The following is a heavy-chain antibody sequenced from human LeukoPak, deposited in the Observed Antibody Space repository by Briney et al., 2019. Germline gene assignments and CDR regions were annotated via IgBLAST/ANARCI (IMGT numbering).Heavy chain of an antibody. J-gene: IGHJ4*02. Sequence: GGSLRLSCAVSGFTFNSFWKSWVRQGPGKGREWVGNINQDGSEEYYVDSVKRRFTISTDNANSSLYLQMNSLRAEDTAVYYCARAGYTYVTLYYWGQGTLVTVSS. CDR2: INQDGSEE. D-gene: IGHD5-18*01. CDR3: ARAGYTYVTLYY. CDR1: GFTFNSFW. V-gene: IGHV3-7*01.